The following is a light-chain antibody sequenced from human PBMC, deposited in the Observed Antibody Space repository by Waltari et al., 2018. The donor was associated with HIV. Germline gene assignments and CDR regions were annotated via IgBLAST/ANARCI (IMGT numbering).Light chain of an antibody. J-gene: IGLJ3*02. V-gene: IGLV10-54*04. CDR3: SAWDGSLYSWV. CDR1: NTHVGTQA. CDR2: RDD. Sequence: QPGLTQPPSVSRGLGQTPTFICTGTNTHVGTQAASWLQQHQGKPPKLLIYRDDNRPSGISERFSASRSGNTASLTITGLQPEDEAEYYCSAWDGSLYSWVFGGGTKLTVL.